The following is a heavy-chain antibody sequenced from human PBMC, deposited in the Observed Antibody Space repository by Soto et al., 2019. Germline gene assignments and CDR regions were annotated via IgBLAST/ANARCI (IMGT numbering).Heavy chain of an antibody. V-gene: IGHV4-34*01. CDR1: GGSFSGYY. Sequence: SETLSLTCAVYGGSFSGYYWSWIRQPPGKGLEWIGEINHSGSTNYNPSLKSRVTISVDTSKNQFSLKLSSVTAADTAVYYCVSPRRLLTKYAFDIWGQGTMVTVSS. D-gene: IGHD1-26*01. J-gene: IGHJ3*02. CDR3: VSPRRLLTKYAFDI. CDR2: INHSGST.